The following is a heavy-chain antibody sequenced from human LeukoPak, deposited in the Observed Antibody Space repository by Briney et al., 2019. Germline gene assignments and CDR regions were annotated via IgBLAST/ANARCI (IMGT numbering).Heavy chain of an antibody. CDR1: GGTFSSYA. D-gene: IGHD5-18*01. J-gene: IGHJ4*02. Sequence: ASVKVSCKASGGTFSSYAISWVRQAPGQGLEWMGGIIPIFGTANYAQKFQGRVTITTDESTSTAYMELSSLRSEDTAVYYCARGFVDTAMVTDYWGQGTLVTVSS. CDR3: ARGFVDTAMVTDY. CDR2: IIPIFGTA. V-gene: IGHV1-69*05.